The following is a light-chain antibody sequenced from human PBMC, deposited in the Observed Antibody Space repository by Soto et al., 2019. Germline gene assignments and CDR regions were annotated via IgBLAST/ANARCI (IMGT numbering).Light chain of an antibody. J-gene: IGKJ5*01. CDR1: QSVLYSSNNKNY. Sequence: DIVMTQSPDSLAVSLGERATINCKSSQSVLYSSNNKNYLAWYQQKPGQPPKLLIYWASTRESGVPDRFSGSGSGTDFTLTINSLQPEDFATYHCQHLNGYPITFGQGTRLEIK. V-gene: IGKV4-1*01. CDR3: QHLNGYPIT. CDR2: WAS.